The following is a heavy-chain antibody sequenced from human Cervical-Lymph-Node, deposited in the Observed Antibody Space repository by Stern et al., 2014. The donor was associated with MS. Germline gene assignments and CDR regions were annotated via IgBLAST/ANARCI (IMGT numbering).Heavy chain of an antibody. CDR1: GFTFSNFA. V-gene: IGHV3-23*04. CDR2: SGTDGGT. D-gene: IGHD1-1*01. J-gene: IGHJ4*02. Sequence: EDQLVESGGGLVQPGGSLRLSCVGSGFTFSNFAITWIRQAPGKGLEWGSGSGTDGGTHYAESVEGRFSISRDNSKNTLYLQMDRLRVEDTAIYYCGKDLHYWTADSWGQGTLVTVSS. CDR3: GKDLHYWTADS.